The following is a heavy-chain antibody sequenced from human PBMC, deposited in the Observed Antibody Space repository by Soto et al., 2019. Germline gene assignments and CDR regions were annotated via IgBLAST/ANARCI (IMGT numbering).Heavy chain of an antibody. CDR2: IYYRGNT. J-gene: IGHJ4*02. Sequence: QLQLQESGPGLVKPSETLSLTCAVSGDSISSTTYYWGWIRQPPGKGLEWIGRIYYRGNTYYNPSLRSRVSISADTSKKQISLKVNSVTAADTAVYYCGRLYSGTRPPDYWGQGTLVTVSS. CDR3: GRLYSGTRPPDY. V-gene: IGHV4-39*01. D-gene: IGHD1-26*01. CDR1: GDSISSTTYY.